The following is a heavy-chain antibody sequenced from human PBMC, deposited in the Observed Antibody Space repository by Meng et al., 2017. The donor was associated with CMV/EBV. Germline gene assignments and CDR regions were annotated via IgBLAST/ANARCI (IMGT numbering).Heavy chain of an antibody. D-gene: IGHD2-2*01. CDR1: GGSISSSSYY. V-gene: IGHV4-39*07. J-gene: IGHJ4*02. CDR3: ARDLGHCSSTSCSDY. Sequence: GSLRLSCTVSGGSISSSSYYWGWIRQPPGKGLEWIGSIYYSGSTYYNPSPKSRVTISVDTSKNQFSLKLSSVTAADTAVYYCARDLGHCSSTSCSDYWGQGTLVTVSS. CDR2: IYYSGST.